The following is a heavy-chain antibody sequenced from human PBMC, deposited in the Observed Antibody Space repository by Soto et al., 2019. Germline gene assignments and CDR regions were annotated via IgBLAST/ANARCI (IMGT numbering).Heavy chain of an antibody. D-gene: IGHD2-21*02. V-gene: IGHV4-30-2*03. J-gene: IGHJ4*02. CDR2: TYHGGST. Sequence: TSETLSLTCAVSGGSISSVGYSWSWIRQPPGKGLEWIGCTYHGGSTYYNPSLKSRVTISVDTSKNQFSLKLSSVTAADTAVYYCARQNSVVVTALHFDYWGPGTLVTVSS. CDR3: ARQNSVVVTALHFDY. CDR1: GGSISSVGYS.